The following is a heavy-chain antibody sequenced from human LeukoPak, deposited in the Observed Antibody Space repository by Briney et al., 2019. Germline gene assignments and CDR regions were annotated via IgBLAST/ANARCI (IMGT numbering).Heavy chain of an antibody. CDR3: ARALTMVRGTYYYYYGMDV. V-gene: IGHV1-69*04. D-gene: IGHD3-10*01. CDR1: GGTFSSYA. Sequence: SVKVSCKASGGTFSSYAISWVRQAPGQGLEWMGRIIPILGIANYAQKFQGRVTMTEDTSTDTAYMELSSLRSEDTAVYYCARALTMVRGTYYYYYGMDVWGQGTTVTVSS. CDR2: IIPILGIA. J-gene: IGHJ6*02.